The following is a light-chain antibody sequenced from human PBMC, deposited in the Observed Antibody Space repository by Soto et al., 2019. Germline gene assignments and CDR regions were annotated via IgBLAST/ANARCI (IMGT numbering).Light chain of an antibody. CDR2: EGS. J-gene: IGLJ1*01. V-gene: IGLV2-23*01. CDR3: CSYAGSSTPLYV. CDR1: SSDVGSYNL. Sequence: QSALTQPASVSGSPGQSITISCTGTSSDVGSYNLVSWYQQHPGEAPKLMIYEGSKRPSGVSNRFSGSKSGNTASLTISGLQAEDEADYYCCSYAGSSTPLYVFGTGTKLTVL.